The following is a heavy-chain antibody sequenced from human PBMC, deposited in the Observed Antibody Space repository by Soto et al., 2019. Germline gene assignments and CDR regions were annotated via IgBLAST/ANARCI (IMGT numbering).Heavy chain of an antibody. CDR2: ISAYNGHI. J-gene: IGHJ4*02. V-gene: IGHV1-18*04. D-gene: IGHD6-19*01. CDR3: ARVDSSGWYHVDY. Sequence: GASVKVSCKASGYTFTSYGISWVRQAPGQGLEWMGWISAYNGHINYAQNLQGRVTMTTDTSTTTAYMDLRGLTSDDTAVYYCARVDSSGWYHVDYWGQGTLVTVSS. CDR1: GYTFTSYG.